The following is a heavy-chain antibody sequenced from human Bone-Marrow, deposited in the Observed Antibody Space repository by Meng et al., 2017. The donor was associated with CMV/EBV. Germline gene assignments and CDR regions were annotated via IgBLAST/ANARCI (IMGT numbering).Heavy chain of an antibody. CDR2: IYPADSDV. D-gene: IGHD6-19*01. Sequence: KVSCKGSGYSFPSYWIGWVRQMPGKGLEWMGMIYPADSDVRYSPSLQGQVTISADKSISTAYLQWSSLKASDTAMYYCASFHGSGGRPPFYWGQGTLVTVSS. CDR1: GYSFPSYW. CDR3: ASFHGSGGRPPFY. V-gene: IGHV5-51*01. J-gene: IGHJ4*02.